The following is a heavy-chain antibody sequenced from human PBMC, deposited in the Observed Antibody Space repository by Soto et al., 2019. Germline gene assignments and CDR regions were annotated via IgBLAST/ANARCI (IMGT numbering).Heavy chain of an antibody. Sequence: EVQLVESGGGLVEPGGSLRLSCAASGFTFNNAWMSWVRQAPGKGLEWVGRIRSRADGETTDYAVPVKGRFTISRDDSKNTLSLQMNSLKTEDTAVYYCTTGTAVAKYYFDFWGQGTLVTFSS. J-gene: IGHJ4*02. V-gene: IGHV3-15*01. CDR1: GFTFNNAW. CDR3: TTGTAVAKYYFDF. CDR2: IRSRADGETT. D-gene: IGHD5-18*01.